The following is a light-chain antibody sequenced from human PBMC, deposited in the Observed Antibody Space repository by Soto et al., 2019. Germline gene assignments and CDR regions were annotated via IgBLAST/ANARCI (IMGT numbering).Light chain of an antibody. V-gene: IGKV3-15*01. CDR1: QSVSSN. CDR2: DSS. Sequence: EIVMTQSPASLSVSPGERATLSCRASQSVSSNLAWYLQKPGQVPRLLIYDSSTRATGVPARFSGSGSGTEFTLTISSLQSEDFAVYYCQQYNKWPLTFGGGTKVEIK. CDR3: QQYNKWPLT. J-gene: IGKJ4*01.